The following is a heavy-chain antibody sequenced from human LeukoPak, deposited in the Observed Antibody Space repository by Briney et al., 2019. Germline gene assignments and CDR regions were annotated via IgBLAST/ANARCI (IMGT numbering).Heavy chain of an antibody. J-gene: IGHJ4*02. V-gene: IGHV3-53*01. CDR3: ARGHSGSYPTQF. D-gene: IGHD1-26*01. CDR1: GFTVSSNY. CDR2: IYSGGST. Sequence: GGSLRLSCAASGFTVSSNYMSWVRQAPGKGLEWVSVIYSGGSTYYADSVKGRFTISRDNSKNTLYLQMNSLRAEDTAVYYCARGHSGSYPTQFWGQGTLVTVSS.